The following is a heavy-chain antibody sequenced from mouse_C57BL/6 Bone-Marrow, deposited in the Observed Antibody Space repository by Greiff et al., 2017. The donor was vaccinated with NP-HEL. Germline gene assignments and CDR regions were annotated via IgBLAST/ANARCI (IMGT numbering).Heavy chain of an antibody. J-gene: IGHJ2*01. V-gene: IGHV5-4*01. D-gene: IGHD1-1*01. Sequence: EVKLVESGGGLVKPGGSLKLSCAASGFTFSSYAMSWVRQTPEKRLEWVATISDGGSYTYYPDNVKGRFTIARDNAKNNLYLQMSHLKSEDTAMYYCAREYGSSPYYFDDWGQGTTLTVSS. CDR1: GFTFSSYA. CDR3: AREYGSSPYYFDD. CDR2: ISDGGSYT.